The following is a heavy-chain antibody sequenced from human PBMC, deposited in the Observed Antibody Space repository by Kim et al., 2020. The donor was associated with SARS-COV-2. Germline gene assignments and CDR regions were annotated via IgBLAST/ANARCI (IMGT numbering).Heavy chain of an antibody. J-gene: IGHJ6*02. D-gene: IGHD3-3*01. Sequence: GGSLRLSCAASGFNFSSCAMTWVRQAPGKGLQWVSSISHDGNGQYYEQSVNGRFTISRDDSKNTLYLRLDSLRAEDTALYSCAKDFLGFSAMDAWGQGTT. CDR1: GFNFSSCA. CDR3: AKDFLGFSAMDA. V-gene: IGHV3-23*01. CDR2: ISHDGNGQ.